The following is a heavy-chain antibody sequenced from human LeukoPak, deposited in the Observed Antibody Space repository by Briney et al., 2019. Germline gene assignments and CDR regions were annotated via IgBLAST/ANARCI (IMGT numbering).Heavy chain of an antibody. CDR2: IRGSGANT. Sequence: GGSLRLSCAASGFTFSNYAMSWVRQAPGKGLEWVSAIRGSGANTYYADSVKGRFTISRDNSQNTVNLQMNRLRAEDTAVYYCAREPWGAMGAAWGMDVWGQGTTVIVSS. CDR3: AREPWGAMGAAWGMDV. D-gene: IGHD1-26*01. CDR1: GFTFSNYA. J-gene: IGHJ6*02. V-gene: IGHV3-23*01.